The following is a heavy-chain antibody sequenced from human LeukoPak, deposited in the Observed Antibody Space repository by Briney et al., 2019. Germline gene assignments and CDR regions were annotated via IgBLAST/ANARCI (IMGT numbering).Heavy chain of an antibody. J-gene: IGHJ4*02. Sequence: GGSLRLSCAASGFSFSSYWMSWVRQAPGKGLEWVAVISYDGSNKYYADSVKGRFTISRDNSKNTLYLQMNSLRAEDTAVYYCAKDASNQLWFGDYWGQGTLVTVSS. CDR2: ISYDGSNK. CDR1: GFSFSSYW. V-gene: IGHV3-30*18. CDR3: AKDASNQLWFGDY. D-gene: IGHD3-10*01.